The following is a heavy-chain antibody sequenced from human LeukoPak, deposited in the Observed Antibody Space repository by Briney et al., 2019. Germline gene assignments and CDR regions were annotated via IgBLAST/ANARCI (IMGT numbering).Heavy chain of an antibody. CDR1: GFTFSSYA. D-gene: IGHD3-22*01. CDR2: ISSNGGRT. V-gene: IGHV3-64*02. CDR3: ARESLYYYDSRI. Sequence: GGSLRLSCAASGFTFSSYAMHWVRQAPGKGLEYVSGISSNGGRTYYADSVKGRFTISRDNSRNTLYLQMGSLRAEDMAVYYCARESLYYYDSRIWGQGTMVTVSS. J-gene: IGHJ3*02.